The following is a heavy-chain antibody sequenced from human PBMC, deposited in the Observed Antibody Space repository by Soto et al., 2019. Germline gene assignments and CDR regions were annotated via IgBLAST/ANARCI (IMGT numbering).Heavy chain of an antibody. J-gene: IGHJ6*02. CDR1: GYTLTSYA. CDR2: INAGNGNT. D-gene: IGHD2-2*01. CDR3: ADPVPAPTHYDYYDMDV. V-gene: IGHV1-3*01. Sequence: GASVKVSCKASGYTLTSYAMHWVRQAPGQRLEWMGWINAGNGNTKYSQKFQGRVTISRDNFKNTLYLQMNSLRADDTAVYYCADPVPAPTHYDYYDMDVWGQGTTVTVSS.